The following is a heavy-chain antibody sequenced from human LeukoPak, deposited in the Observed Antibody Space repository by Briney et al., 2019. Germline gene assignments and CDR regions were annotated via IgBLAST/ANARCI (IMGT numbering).Heavy chain of an antibody. Sequence: GESLKISCKGSEYSFTNYWIAWVRQMPGKGREWMGIIYPGDSDTRYRPSFQGQVTISADKSISTAYLQWSSLKASDTAMFYCARRSGSSGSYYFDYWGQGTLVTVSS. J-gene: IGHJ4*02. V-gene: IGHV5-51*01. CDR3: ARRSGSSGSYYFDY. D-gene: IGHD3-22*01. CDR2: IYPGDSDT. CDR1: EYSFTNYW.